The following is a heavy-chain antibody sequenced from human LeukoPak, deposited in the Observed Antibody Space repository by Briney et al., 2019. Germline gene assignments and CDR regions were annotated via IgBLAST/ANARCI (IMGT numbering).Heavy chain of an antibody. CDR3: ARALSYYYDSSGYYWGY. CDR1: GYTFTGYY. CDR2: INPNSGGT. J-gene: IGHJ4*02. V-gene: IGHV1-2*02. Sequence: ASVKVSCKASGYTFTGYYMHWVRQAPGQGLEWMGWINPNSGGTNYAQKFQGRVTMTRDTSISTAYMELSRLRSDDTAVYYCARALSYYYDSSGYYWGYWGRGTLVTVSS. D-gene: IGHD3-22*01.